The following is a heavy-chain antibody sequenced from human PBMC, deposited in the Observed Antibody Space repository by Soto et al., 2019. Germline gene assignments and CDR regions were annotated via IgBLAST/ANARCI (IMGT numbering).Heavy chain of an antibody. V-gene: IGHV1-8*01. Sequence: QVQLVRSGAEVKKPGTSVRISCKTSGYTFSNYDINWVRQAAGQGLEWMGWMNPKSGYTGSARNFQGRVTMTRDTSMTTAYMELSSQRYEDTAMYYCARVMGSVDFWGQGTLVTVSS. CDR1: GYTFSNYD. D-gene: IGHD1-26*01. CDR3: ARVMGSVDF. CDR2: MNPKSGYT. J-gene: IGHJ4*02.